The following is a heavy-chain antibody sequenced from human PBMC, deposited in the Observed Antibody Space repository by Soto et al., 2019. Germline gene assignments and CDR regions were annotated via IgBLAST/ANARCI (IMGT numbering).Heavy chain of an antibody. D-gene: IGHD6-6*01. V-gene: IGHV1-2*02. Sequence: ASVKVSCKASGYTFTGYYMHWVRQAPGQGLEWMGWINPNSGGTNYAQKFQGRVTMTRDTSISTAYMELSRLRSDDTAVYYCARPPYSSSSGFDYWGQGTLVTVSS. CDR3: ARPPYSSSSGFDY. J-gene: IGHJ4*02. CDR1: GYTFTGYY. CDR2: INPNSGGT.